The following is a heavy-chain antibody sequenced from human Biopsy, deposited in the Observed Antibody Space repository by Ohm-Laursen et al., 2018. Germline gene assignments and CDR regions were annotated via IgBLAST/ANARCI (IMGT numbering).Heavy chain of an antibody. CDR2: ISYSGST. Sequence: SETLSLTCAVSGGSVNSDSSYWSWIRQPPGKGLEWIGYISYSGSTKYNPSLKSPVTISVDTSKNQFSLKLSPVTAADTAVYYCASYSHHYYDFDYWGQGTLVTVSS. CDR1: GGSVNSDSSY. D-gene: IGHD3-16*01. V-gene: IGHV4-61*01. CDR3: ASYSHHYYDFDY. J-gene: IGHJ4*02.